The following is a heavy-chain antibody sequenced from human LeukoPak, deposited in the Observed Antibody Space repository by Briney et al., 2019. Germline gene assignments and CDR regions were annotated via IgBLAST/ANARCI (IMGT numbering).Heavy chain of an antibody. D-gene: IGHD3-3*01. CDR3: ARDEIFGVGTHF. Sequence: ASVKVSCKASGYTFTSYGVSWVRQAPGQGLEWMGWISVYNVNTNYAQKFQGRVTMTRDTSTNTVYMELTSLTSDDTAVYFCARDEIFGVGTHFWGQGTLVIVSS. CDR1: GYTFTSYG. V-gene: IGHV1-18*01. J-gene: IGHJ4*02. CDR2: ISVYNVNT.